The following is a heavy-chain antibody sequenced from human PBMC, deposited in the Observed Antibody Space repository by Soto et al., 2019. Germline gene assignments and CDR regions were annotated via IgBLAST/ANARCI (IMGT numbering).Heavy chain of an antibody. D-gene: IGHD6-13*01. CDR1: GGSFSGYY. V-gene: IGHV4-34*01. J-gene: IGHJ5*02. CDR3: ARGQGGIAAAGTRWFDP. Sequence: TSETLSLTCAVYGGSFSGYYWSWIRQPPGKGLEWIGEINHSGSTNYNPSLKSRVTISVDTSKNQFSLKLSSVTAADTAVYYCARGQGGIAAAGTRWFDPWGQGTLVTVSS. CDR2: INHSGST.